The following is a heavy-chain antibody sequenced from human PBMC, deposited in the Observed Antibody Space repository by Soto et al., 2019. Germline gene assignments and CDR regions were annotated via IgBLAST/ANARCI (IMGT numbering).Heavy chain of an antibody. V-gene: IGHV3-30*18. D-gene: IGHD2-8*01. Sequence: QVQLVESGGRVVQPGRSLRLSCAASGFDFSNYVLHWVRQAPGKGLEWVAVMSFDGSDIYYADSVKGRFTISRDNSKNTLCLQMNNLRPEDTAVYYCAKVREDIVLLVALDYWGQGTLVTVSS. CDR1: GFDFSNYV. J-gene: IGHJ4*02. CDR3: AKVREDIVLLVALDY. CDR2: MSFDGSDI.